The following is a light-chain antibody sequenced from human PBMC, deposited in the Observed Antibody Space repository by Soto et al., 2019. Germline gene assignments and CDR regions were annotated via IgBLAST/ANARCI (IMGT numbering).Light chain of an antibody. Sequence: CSVIKNISSSYLAWYQQKPGQAPRLLIYGAATRATGIPDRFSGSGYGADANVISRRSQPDGCAVHPCEEYASSAAVTFAPGTKVDIK. CDR3: EEYASSAAVT. CDR2: GAA. J-gene: IGKJ3*01. V-gene: IGKV3-20*01. CDR1: KNISSSY.